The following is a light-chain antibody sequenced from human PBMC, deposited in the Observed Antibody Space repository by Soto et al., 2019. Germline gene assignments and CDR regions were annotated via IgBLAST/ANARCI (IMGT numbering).Light chain of an antibody. J-gene: IGKJ3*01. V-gene: IGKV1D-13*01. Sequence: AIQLTQSPSSLSASVGASVTITXXASQGIRSALAWYQQTPGRAPKLLIYDASTLESGVPSRFSGSRSGTDFTLTVSSLQPEDFATYYCQQFDDYPFTFGPGTKVDIK. CDR3: QQFDDYPFT. CDR1: QGIRSA. CDR2: DAS.